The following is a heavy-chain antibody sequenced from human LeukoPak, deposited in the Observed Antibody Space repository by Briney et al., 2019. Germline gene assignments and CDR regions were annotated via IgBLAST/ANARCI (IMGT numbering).Heavy chain of an antibody. CDR1: GFTFGDYV. Sequence: GGSLRLSCTASGFTFGDYVMSWVRQAPGKGLEWVSYISSSGSTIYYADSVKGRFTISRDNAKNSLYLQMNSLRAEDTAVYYCAREGRPTGFAFDIWGQGTMVTVSS. CDR3: AREGRPTGFAFDI. J-gene: IGHJ3*02. V-gene: IGHV3-48*03. D-gene: IGHD1-14*01. CDR2: ISSSGSTI.